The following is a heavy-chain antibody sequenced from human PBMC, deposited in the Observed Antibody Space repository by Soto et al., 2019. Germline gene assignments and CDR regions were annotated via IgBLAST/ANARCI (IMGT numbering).Heavy chain of an antibody. Sequence: ASVKVSCKASGYTFSSYDINWVRQATGQGLEWMGWMNPNSGNTGYAQKFQGRVTMTRNTSISTAYMELSGLRSEDTAVYYCGRMITASGGVILIYYSSYMAVWGKGTTAPVPS. CDR3: GRMITASGGVILIYYSSYMAV. V-gene: IGHV1-8*01. CDR2: MNPNSGNT. D-gene: IGHD3-16*01. CDR1: GYTFSSYD. J-gene: IGHJ6*03.